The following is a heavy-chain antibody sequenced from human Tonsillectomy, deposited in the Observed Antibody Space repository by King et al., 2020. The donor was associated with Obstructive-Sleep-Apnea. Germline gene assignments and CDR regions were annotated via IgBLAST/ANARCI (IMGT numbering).Heavy chain of an antibody. J-gene: IGHJ5*02. CDR2: ISSSGTTK. CDR1: RFNFSDYF. D-gene: IGHD4-17*01. V-gene: IGHV3-11*01. Sequence: VQLVESGGDLVKPGGSLRLSCAASRFNFSDYFMSWIRQAPGKGLEWVAYISSSGTTKYYADSVKGRFTISRDNTKNSLYLQMNSLRVEDTALYYCARDFPPMNSGDYVVNDHWGQGTLVTVSS. CDR3: ARDFPPMNSGDYVVNDH.